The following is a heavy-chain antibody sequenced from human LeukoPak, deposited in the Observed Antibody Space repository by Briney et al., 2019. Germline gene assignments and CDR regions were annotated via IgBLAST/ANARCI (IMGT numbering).Heavy chain of an antibody. CDR3: AKLTDF. CDR1: GFTFSSYT. CDR2: ISSGSLKI. J-gene: IGHJ2*01. D-gene: IGHD3-9*01. Sequence: GGSLRLSCAASGFTFSSYTMDWVRQAPGKGLEWVSSISSGSLKIYYGDSVKGRITISRDNAKNSLYLQMNSLRAEDTAVYFCAKLTDFWGRGTLVTVSS. V-gene: IGHV3-21*04.